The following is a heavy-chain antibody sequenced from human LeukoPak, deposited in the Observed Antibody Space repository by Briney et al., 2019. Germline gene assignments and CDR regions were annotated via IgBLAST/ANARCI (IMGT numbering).Heavy chain of an antibody. J-gene: IGHJ3*02. CDR3: AKDGGSDPDSFDI. Sequence: GGSLRLSCAASGFIFNTYVMHWVRQAPGKGLEWLAFIRYDGSNKNYADSVKGRFTISRDNTKNSLYLQMNSLRAEDTAAYYCAKDGGSDPDSFDIWGQGTMVTVSS. CDR2: IRYDGSNK. V-gene: IGHV3-30*02. D-gene: IGHD2-15*01. CDR1: GFIFNTYV.